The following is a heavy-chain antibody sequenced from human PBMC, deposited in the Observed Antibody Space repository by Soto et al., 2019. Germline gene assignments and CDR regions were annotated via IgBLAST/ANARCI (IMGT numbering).Heavy chain of an antibody. Sequence: GESLKISCKGSGYSFTSYWISWVRQMPGKGLEWMGRIDPSDSYTNYSPSFQGHVTISADKSISTAYLQWSSLKASDTAMYYCARLVTTEDYYYYYGMDVWGQGTTVTRLL. CDR1: GYSFTSYW. V-gene: IGHV5-10-1*01. CDR2: IDPSDSYT. D-gene: IGHD4-4*01. CDR3: ARLVTTEDYYYYYGMDV. J-gene: IGHJ6*02.